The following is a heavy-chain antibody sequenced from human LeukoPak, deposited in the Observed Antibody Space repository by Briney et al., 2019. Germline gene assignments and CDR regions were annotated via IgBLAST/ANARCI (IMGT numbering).Heavy chain of an antibody. CDR3: ARGLVWFGDLVPPSDY. CDR2: INPNSGGT. CDR1: GYTFTGYY. J-gene: IGHJ4*02. D-gene: IGHD3-10*01. V-gene: IGHV1-2*02. Sequence: GASVKVSCKASGYTFTGYYMHWVRQAPGQGLEWMGWINPNSGGTNYAQNFQGRVTITRDTSASSAYMELSSLTSEDTAVYYCARGLVWFGDLVPPSDYWGQGTLVTVSS.